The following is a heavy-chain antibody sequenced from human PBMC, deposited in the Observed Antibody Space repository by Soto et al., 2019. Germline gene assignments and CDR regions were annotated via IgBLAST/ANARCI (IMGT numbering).Heavy chain of an antibody. CDR1: GFTFSSYY. Sequence: GGSLRLSCAASGFTFSSYYMMWVRQAPGKGLEWVANIKQDGSERHYVDSVKGRFTISRDKAKNSLYLHMNCLRVEDTAVYYCANRHLNWGQGTLVTVSS. CDR2: IKQDGSER. J-gene: IGHJ4*02. CDR3: ANRHLN. V-gene: IGHV3-7*01.